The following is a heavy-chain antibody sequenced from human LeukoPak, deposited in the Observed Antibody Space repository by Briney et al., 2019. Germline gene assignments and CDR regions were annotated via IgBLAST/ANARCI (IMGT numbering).Heavy chain of an antibody. CDR3: AKALEQETVIALDS. CDR1: GFTFDDHA. V-gene: IGHV3-23*01. D-gene: IGHD3-16*02. Sequence: PGRSLRLSCAASGFTFDDHAMHWVRQAPGRGLEWVSAISGSGGSTYYADSVKGRFTISRDNSKNTLYLQMNSLRAEDTSIYFCAKALEQETVIALDSWGQGTLVTVSS. J-gene: IGHJ4*02. CDR2: ISGSGGST.